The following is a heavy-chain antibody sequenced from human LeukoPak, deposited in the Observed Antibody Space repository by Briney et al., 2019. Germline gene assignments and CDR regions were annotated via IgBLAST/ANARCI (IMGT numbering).Heavy chain of an antibody. CDR3: ARAQGRTIFGVALFYFDY. Sequence: PSESLSLTCTVSGGSISSSSYYWGWIRQPPGKGLEWIGSIYYSGSTYYNPSLKSRVTISVDTSKNQFSLKLSSVTAADTAVYYCARAQGRTIFGVALFYFDYWGQGTLVTVSS. V-gene: IGHV4-39*07. CDR1: GGSISSSSYY. D-gene: IGHD3-3*01. J-gene: IGHJ4*02. CDR2: IYYSGST.